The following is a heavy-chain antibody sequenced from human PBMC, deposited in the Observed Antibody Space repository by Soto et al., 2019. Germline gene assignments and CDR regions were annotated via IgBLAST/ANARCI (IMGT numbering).Heavy chain of an antibody. Sequence: QVRLQESGPGLVQPSETLSLTCSVSGESITGYFWSWIRQPPGKALEWIGHIYYAANSKYNPSLEGSVTMSVDTTKNEFSLSLTSVTAADTAVYYCARPRDVAERGFRGHGWYFDVWGRGALVVVSS. CDR1: GESITGYF. D-gene: IGHD5-12*01. CDR3: ARPRDVAERGFRGHGWYFDV. CDR2: IYYAANS. J-gene: IGHJ2*01. V-gene: IGHV4-59*08.